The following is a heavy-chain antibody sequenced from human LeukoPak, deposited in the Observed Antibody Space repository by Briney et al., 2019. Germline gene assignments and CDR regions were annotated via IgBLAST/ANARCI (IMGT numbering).Heavy chain of an antibody. CDR2: INHSGST. CDR3: ARKDSYYFDY. D-gene: IGHD2-15*01. J-gene: IGHJ4*02. Sequence: PSETLSLTCAVYGGSFSGYYWSWIRQPPGKGREWIGEINHSGSTNYNPSLKSRVTISVDTSKNQFSLKLSSVTAADTAVYYCARKDSYYFDYWGQGTLVTVSS. CDR1: GGSFSGYY. V-gene: IGHV4-34*01.